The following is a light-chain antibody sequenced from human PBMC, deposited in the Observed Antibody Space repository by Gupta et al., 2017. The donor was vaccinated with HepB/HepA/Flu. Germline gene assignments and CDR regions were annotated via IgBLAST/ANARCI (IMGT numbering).Light chain of an antibody. V-gene: IGKV4-1*01. CDR3: QQYYDTPIT. CDR2: WAS. J-gene: IGKJ5*01. CDR1: QNLLYANNKDY. Sequence: DIVMTQSPDSLAVSLGERATINCKSSQNLLYANNKDYLAWYQKKPGQPPKLLISWASTRESGVPDRFSGSGSRTDFTLTISGLQADDGAVYYCQQYYDTPITFGQGTRLEIK.